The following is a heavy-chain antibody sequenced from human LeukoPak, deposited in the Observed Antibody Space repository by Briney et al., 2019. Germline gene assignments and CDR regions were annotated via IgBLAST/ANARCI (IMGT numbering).Heavy chain of an antibody. Sequence: GGSLRLSCAASGFTFSSYGMHWVRQAPGKGLEWVAVISYDGSNKYYADSVKGRFTISRDNSKNTLYLQMNSLRAEDTAVYYCARSGGAFGGVISYWGQGTLVTVSP. CDR1: GFTFSSYG. V-gene: IGHV3-30*03. D-gene: IGHD3-16*01. CDR2: ISYDGSNK. J-gene: IGHJ4*02. CDR3: ARSGGAFGGVISY.